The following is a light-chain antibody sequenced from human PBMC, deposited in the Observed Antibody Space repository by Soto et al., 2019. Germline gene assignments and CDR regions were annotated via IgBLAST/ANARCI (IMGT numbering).Light chain of an antibody. Sequence: ELVLTQSPGTLSLSPGERATHSCRASQSVSSNYLAWYQQKPGQAPRLLLYGASSRATGIPDRFSGSGSGTDFTLTISRLEPEDFAVYYCQQYGTSRTFGQGTKVDIK. V-gene: IGKV3-20*01. CDR2: GAS. CDR1: QSVSSNY. CDR3: QQYGTSRT. J-gene: IGKJ1*01.